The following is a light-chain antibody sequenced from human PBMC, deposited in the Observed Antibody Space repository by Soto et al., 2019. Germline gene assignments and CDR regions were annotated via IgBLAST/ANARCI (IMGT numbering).Light chain of an antibody. J-gene: IGKJ4*01. CDR3: HHYNNCPPQFT. CDR1: PSFRSSY. CDR2: GAS. V-gene: IGKV3D-15*01. Sequence: EIVLTQSPGTLSMSPGERATLSCSASPSFRSSYLAWYQQRPGQAPRLLIYGASTRATGIPARFSGSGSGTVFALTISSLQSEDFAVYFCHHYNNCPPQFTFGGGTKVDIK.